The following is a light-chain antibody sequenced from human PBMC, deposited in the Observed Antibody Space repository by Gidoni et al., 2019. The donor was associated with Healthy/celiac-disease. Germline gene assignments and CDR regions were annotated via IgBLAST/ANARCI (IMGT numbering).Light chain of an antibody. V-gene: IGKV1-9*01. J-gene: IGKJ3*01. CDR1: QGISSY. CDR3: QQLNSYPH. Sequence: DIQLTQSPSFLSASVGDRVTITCRASQGISSYLAWYQQKPGKAPKLLIYAASTLQSGVPSSFSGSGSGTEFTLTISSLQPEDFATYYCQQLNSYPHFGPXTKVDIK. CDR2: AAS.